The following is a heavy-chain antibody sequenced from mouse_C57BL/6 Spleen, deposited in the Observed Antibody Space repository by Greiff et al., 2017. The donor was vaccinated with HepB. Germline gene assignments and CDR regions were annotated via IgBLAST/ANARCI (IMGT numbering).Heavy chain of an antibody. CDR2: ISDGGSYT. J-gene: IGHJ2*01. CDR1: GFTFSSYA. Sequence: EVQGVESGGGLVKPGGSLKLSCAASGFTFSSYAMSWVRQTPEKRLEWVATISDGGSYTYYPDNVKGRFTISRDNAKNNLYLQMSHLKSEDTAMYYCARDPGRNYFDYWGQGTTLTVSS. V-gene: IGHV5-4*01. CDR3: ARDPGRNYFDY.